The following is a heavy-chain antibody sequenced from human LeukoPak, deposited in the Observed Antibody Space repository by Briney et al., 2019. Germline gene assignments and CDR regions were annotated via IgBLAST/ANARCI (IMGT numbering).Heavy chain of an antibody. CDR1: GGSVSSDY. D-gene: IGHD6-6*01. CDR3: ARDRYSSSAFDI. J-gene: IGHJ3*02. Sequence: LETLSLTCTVSGGSVSSDYWSWIRQPPGKGLEWIGYIYYSGSTNYNPSLKSRVTISVDTSKNQFSLRLSSVTAADTAVYYCARDRYSSSAFDIWGQGTMVTVSS. CDR2: IYYSGST. V-gene: IGHV4-59*02.